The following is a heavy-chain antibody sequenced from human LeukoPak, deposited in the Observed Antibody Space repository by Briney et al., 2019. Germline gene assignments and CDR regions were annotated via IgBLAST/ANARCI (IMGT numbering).Heavy chain of an antibody. D-gene: IGHD1-26*01. CDR2: ISSSGSTI. J-gene: IGHJ4*02. Sequence: PGGSLRLSCAASGFTFSDYYMSWIRQAPGKGLEWVSYISSSGSTIYYADSVKGRFTISRDNAKNSLYLQMNSLRAEDTAVYYCARDRLELLLLYFFDYWGQGTLVTVSS. CDR3: ARDRLELLLLYFFDY. V-gene: IGHV3-11*04. CDR1: GFTFSDYY.